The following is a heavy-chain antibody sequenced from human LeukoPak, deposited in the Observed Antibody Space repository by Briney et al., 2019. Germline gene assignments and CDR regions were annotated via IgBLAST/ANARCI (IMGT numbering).Heavy chain of an antibody. V-gene: IGHV3-48*03. Sequence: PGGSLRLSCAASGFTFSSYAMNWVRQAPGKGLEGGSYITNNGTTIYYADSVKGRFTISRDNAENSLYLQMNSLRAEDTAIYYCARDQWLAYYYHGMDVWGQGTTVTVSS. CDR1: GFTFSSYA. J-gene: IGHJ6*02. CDR2: ITNNGTTI. D-gene: IGHD6-19*01. CDR3: ARDQWLAYYYHGMDV.